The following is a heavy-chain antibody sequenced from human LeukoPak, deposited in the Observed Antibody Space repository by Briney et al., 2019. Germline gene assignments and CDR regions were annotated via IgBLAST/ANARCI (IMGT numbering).Heavy chain of an antibody. CDR2: MYHSGNT. V-gene: IGHV4-38-2*02. J-gene: IGHJ5*02. CDR1: GYSISSSYY. CDR3: ARVKDTARFDP. Sequence: SETLSLTCTVSGYSISSSYYWAWIRQPPGKGLEWIGSMYHSGNTYYNPSLKSRVTIAVDTSKNQFSLKLSSVTTADTAVYYCARVKDTARFDPWGQGTLVTVSS. D-gene: IGHD5-18*01.